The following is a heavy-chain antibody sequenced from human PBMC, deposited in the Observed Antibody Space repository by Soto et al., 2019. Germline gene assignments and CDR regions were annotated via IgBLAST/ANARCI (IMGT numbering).Heavy chain of an antibody. J-gene: IGHJ4*02. CDR2: IYYSGST. D-gene: IGHD7-27*01. CDR3: ARDRTTTLTGERYFDY. Sequence: SETLSLTCTVSGGSISSGGYYWSWIRQHPGKGLEWIGYIYYSGSTYYNPSLKSRVTISVDTSKNQFSLKLSSVTAADTAVYYCARDRTTTLTGERYFDYWGQGTLVTVSS. V-gene: IGHV4-31*03. CDR1: GGSISSGGYY.